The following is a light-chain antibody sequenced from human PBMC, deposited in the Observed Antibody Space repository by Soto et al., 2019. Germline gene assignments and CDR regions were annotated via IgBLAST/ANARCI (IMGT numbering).Light chain of an antibody. CDR3: QQYSSTPQLS. J-gene: IGKJ4*01. Sequence: DIVMTQSPDSLAVSLGERATINCKSSQSVLYSSNNKNYLAWYQQKPGQPPKLLIYWASTRESGVPDRFSGSGSGTDFTRTSSSLQAEDVAVYYCQQYSSTPQLSFGGGSKVDIE. CDR1: QSVLYSSNNKNY. CDR2: WAS. V-gene: IGKV4-1*01.